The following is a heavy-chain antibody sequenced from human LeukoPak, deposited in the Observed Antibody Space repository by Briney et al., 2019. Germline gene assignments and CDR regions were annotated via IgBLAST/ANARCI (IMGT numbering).Heavy chain of an antibody. D-gene: IGHD2-2*01. CDR3: ARAVVGCSSTSCYVGGAWFDP. V-gene: IGHV1-2*02. CDR2: INPNSGGT. J-gene: IGHJ5*02. Sequence: ASVKVSCKASGYTFTGYYMHWVRQAPGQGLEWMGWINPNSGGTNYAQKFQGRVTMTRDTSISTAYMELSRLRSDDTAAYYCARAVVGCSSTSCYVGGAWFDPWGQGTLVTVSS. CDR1: GYTFTGYY.